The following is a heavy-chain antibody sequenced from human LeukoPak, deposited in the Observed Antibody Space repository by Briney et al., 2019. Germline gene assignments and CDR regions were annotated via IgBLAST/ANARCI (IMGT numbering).Heavy chain of an antibody. Sequence: AGGSLRLSCAASGFTFSSYAMSWVRQAPGKGLEWVSAISGSGGSTYYADSVKGRFTISRDNSKNTLYLQMNSLRAEDTAVYYCAKDLGLELDAFDIWGQGTMVTVSS. CDR3: AKDLGLELDAFDI. CDR1: GFTFSSYA. CDR2: ISGSGGST. D-gene: IGHD1-7*01. V-gene: IGHV3-23*01. J-gene: IGHJ3*02.